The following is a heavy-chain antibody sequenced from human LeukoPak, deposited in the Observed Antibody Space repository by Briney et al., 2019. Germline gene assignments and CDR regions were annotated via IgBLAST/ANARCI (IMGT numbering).Heavy chain of an antibody. V-gene: IGHV3-30*02. CDR2: IRDDGSNK. D-gene: IGHD3-22*01. J-gene: IGHJ4*02. CDR1: GFTFSSYG. Sequence: GGSLRLSCAASGFTFSSYGMQWVRQAPGKGLEWVTFIRDDGSNKYYADSVKGRFTISRDNSKNTLYLQMNSLRAEDTAVYYCVRDWGYDSSGYWQKYFDSWGQGTLVTVSS. CDR3: VRDWGYDSSGYWQKYFDS.